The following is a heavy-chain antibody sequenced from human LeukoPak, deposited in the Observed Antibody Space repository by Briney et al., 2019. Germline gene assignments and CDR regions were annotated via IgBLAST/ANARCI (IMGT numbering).Heavy chain of an antibody. V-gene: IGHV1-2*02. CDR3: ARASRAYDSSGYYWDNVDY. D-gene: IGHD3-22*01. CDR2: INPNSGGT. CDR1: GYTFTGYY. Sequence: ASVKVSCKASGYTFTGYYMHWVRQAPGQGLEWMGWINPNSGGTNYAQKFQGRVTMTRDTSISTAYMELSRLRSDDTAVYYCARASRAYDSSGYYWDNVDYWGQGTLVTVSS. J-gene: IGHJ4*02.